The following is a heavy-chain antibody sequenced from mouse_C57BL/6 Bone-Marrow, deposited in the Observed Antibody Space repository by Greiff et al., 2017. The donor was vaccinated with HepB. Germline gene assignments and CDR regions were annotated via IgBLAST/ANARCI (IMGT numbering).Heavy chain of an antibody. CDR1: GYTFTDHT. D-gene: IGHD2-4*01. V-gene: IGHV1-78*01. J-gene: IGHJ1*03. Sequence: QVQLKESDAELVKPGASVKISCKVSGYTFTDHTIHWMKQSPEQGLEWIGYIYPRDGSTKYNEKFKGKATLTADKSSSTAYMQLNSLTSEDSAVYFCARRGDYDYGDWYFYVWGTGTTVTVSS. CDR3: ARRGDYDYGDWYFYV. CDR2: IYPRDGST.